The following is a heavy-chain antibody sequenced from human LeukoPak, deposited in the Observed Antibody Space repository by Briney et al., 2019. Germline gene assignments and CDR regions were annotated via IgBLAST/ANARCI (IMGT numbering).Heavy chain of an antibody. CDR2: IKSDGSST. Sequence: GGSLRLSCAASGFTFSSYWMHWVRQAPGRGLVWVSHIKSDGSSTSYADSVKGRFTISRDNAKSSLYLQMNSLRAEDTALYYCARDPSGYDYFDYWGQGNLVTVSS. V-gene: IGHV3-74*01. J-gene: IGHJ4*02. CDR1: GFTFSSYW. D-gene: IGHD5-12*01. CDR3: ARDPSGYDYFDY.